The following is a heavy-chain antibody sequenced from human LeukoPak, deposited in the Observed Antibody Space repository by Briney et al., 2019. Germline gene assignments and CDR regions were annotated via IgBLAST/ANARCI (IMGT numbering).Heavy chain of an antibody. Sequence: ASVKVSCKASGYTFTGYYMHWVRQAPGQGLEWMGWINPNSGGTNYAQKFQGRVTMTRDTSISTAYMELSRLSSDDTAVYYCARGAPLGDCSSTSCYTDRWDYWGQGTLVTVSS. CDR1: GYTFTGYY. J-gene: IGHJ4*02. CDR3: ARGAPLGDCSSTSCYTDRWDY. D-gene: IGHD2-2*02. V-gene: IGHV1-2*02. CDR2: INPNSGGT.